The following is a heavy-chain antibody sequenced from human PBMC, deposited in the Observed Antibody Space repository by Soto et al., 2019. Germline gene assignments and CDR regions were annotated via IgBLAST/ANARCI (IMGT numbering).Heavy chain of an antibody. J-gene: IGHJ3*02. CDR1: GYTFTSYD. V-gene: IGHV1-8*01. CDR2: MNPNSGNT. Sequence: ASVKVSCKASGYTFTSYDINWVRQATGQGLEWMGWMNPNSGNTGYAQKFQDRVTMTRNTSISTAYMELSSLRSEDTAVYYCARGRWYDILTGYYSGPHDAFDIWGQGTMVTVSS. CDR3: ARGRWYDILTGYYSGPHDAFDI. D-gene: IGHD3-9*01.